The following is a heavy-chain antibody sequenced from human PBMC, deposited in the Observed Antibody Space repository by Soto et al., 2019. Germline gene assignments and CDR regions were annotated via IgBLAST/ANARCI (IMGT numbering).Heavy chain of an antibody. J-gene: IGHJ6*02. D-gene: IGHD3-22*01. CDR1: GGSFSDYA. CDR3: ARDGDYYDSSGFQRDYHYYGMDV. V-gene: IGHV1-69*01. Sequence: QVQLVQSGAEVKKPGSSVKVSCQASGGSFSDYAISWVRQAPGQGLEWMGGIIPMLGIADNAQKFQGRVIITADEYTSTVYMELCSLRSEDTAVYYCARDGDYYDSSGFQRDYHYYGMDVWGQGTTVTVAS. CDR2: IIPMLGIA.